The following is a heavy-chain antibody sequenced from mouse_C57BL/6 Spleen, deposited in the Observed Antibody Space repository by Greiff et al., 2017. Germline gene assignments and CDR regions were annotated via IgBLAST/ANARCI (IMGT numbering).Heavy chain of an antibody. CDR1: GYTFTGYW. V-gene: IGHV1-9*01. D-gene: IGHD1-1*01. CDR3: ASPSITTVVDAYAMDY. Sequence: QVQLQQSGAELMKPGASVKLSCKATGYTFTGYWIEWVKQRPGHGLEWIGELLPGSGSTNYNEKFKGKATFTADTSSNTAYMQLSSLTTEDSAIYCCASPSITTVVDAYAMDYWGQGTSVTVSS. J-gene: IGHJ4*01. CDR2: LLPGSGST.